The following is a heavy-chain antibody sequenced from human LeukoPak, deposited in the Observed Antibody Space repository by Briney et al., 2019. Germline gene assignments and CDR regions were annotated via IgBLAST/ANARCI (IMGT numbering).Heavy chain of an antibody. CDR3: AKDYAAADPKYYFDY. D-gene: IGHD6-13*01. J-gene: IGHJ4*02. Sequence: GGSLRLSCAASGFTFSSYGMHWVRQAPGKGLEWVAVIWYDGSNKYYADSVKGRFTISRDNSKNTLYLQMNSLRAEDTAVYYCAKDYAAADPKYYFDYWGQGTLVTVSS. CDR2: IWYDGSNK. V-gene: IGHV3-33*06. CDR1: GFTFSSYG.